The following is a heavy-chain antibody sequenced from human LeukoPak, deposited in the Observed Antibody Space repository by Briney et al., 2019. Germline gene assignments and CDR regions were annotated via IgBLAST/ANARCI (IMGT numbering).Heavy chain of an antibody. V-gene: IGHV3-53*01. CDR1: GFTVSSNY. J-gene: IGHJ4*02. Sequence: GGSLRLSCAASGFTVSSNYMSWVRQAPGKGLEWVSIIYNGGSTYYADSVKGRFTISRDNSKNTLYLQMNTVRAEDTAVYYCARAGGAYLRHLDYWGQGTLVTVSS. D-gene: IGHD1-26*01. CDR2: IYNGGST. CDR3: ARAGGAYLRHLDY.